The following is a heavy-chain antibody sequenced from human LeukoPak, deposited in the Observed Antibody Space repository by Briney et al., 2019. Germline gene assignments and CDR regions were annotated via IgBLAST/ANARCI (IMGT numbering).Heavy chain of an antibody. D-gene: IGHD3-10*01. CDR2: IIPGFGTA. Sequence: PRASVKVSCKASGGTFSSYVISWVRQAPGQGLEWMGGIIPGFGTANYAQKFQGTVTITADVSATTVYMVLNSLRSEDTAVYYCAREPEPAITVVRGEVFDIWGQGTMVIVSS. CDR1: GGTFSSYV. CDR3: AREPEPAITVVRGEVFDI. J-gene: IGHJ3*02. V-gene: IGHV1-69*13.